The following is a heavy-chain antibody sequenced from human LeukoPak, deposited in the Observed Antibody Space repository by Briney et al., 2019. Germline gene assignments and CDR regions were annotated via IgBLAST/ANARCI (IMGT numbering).Heavy chain of an antibody. Sequence: PGGSLRLSCAASGFTFSIYWMSWVRQAPGKGLEWVANINQDGGEKYYVDSVKGRFTISRDNAKNSPYLQMNSLRAEDTAVYYCARDYDILTGSRYYYYGMDVWGQGTTVTVSS. CDR1: GFTFSIYW. D-gene: IGHD3-9*01. CDR3: ARDYDILTGSRYYYYGMDV. CDR2: INQDGGEK. V-gene: IGHV3-7*01. J-gene: IGHJ6*02.